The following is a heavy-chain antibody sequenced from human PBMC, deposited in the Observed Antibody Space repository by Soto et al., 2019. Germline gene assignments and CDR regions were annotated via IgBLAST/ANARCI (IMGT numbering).Heavy chain of an antibody. J-gene: IGHJ4*02. Sequence: SETLSLTCAVYGGSFSGYYWNWIRQPPGKGLEWIGEINHSGGTKYNPSLKSRVIISVDTSKNQFSLKLSSVTAADTAVYYCTSLEYDILTGHKSTYWGQGTLVTVSS. CDR2: INHSGGT. D-gene: IGHD3-9*01. CDR3: TSLEYDILTGHKSTY. CDR1: GGSFSGYY. V-gene: IGHV4-34*01.